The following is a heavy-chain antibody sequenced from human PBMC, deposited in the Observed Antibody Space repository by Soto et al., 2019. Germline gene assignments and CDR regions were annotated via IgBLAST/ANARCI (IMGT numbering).Heavy chain of an antibody. CDR3: ARQYYDFWSGYPKYYYYGMDV. D-gene: IGHD3-3*01. Sequence: GESLKISCKGSGYSFTSYWIGWVRQMPGKGLEWMGIIYPGDSDTRYSPSFQGQVTISADKSISTAYLQWSSLKASDTAMYYCARQYYDFWSGYPKYYYYGMDVWGQGTTVTVS. CDR1: GYSFTSYW. CDR2: IYPGDSDT. J-gene: IGHJ6*02. V-gene: IGHV5-51*01.